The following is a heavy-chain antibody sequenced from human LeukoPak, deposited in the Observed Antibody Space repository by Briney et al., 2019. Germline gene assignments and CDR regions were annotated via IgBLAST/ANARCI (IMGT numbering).Heavy chain of an antibody. CDR2: IYYSGST. V-gene: IGHV4-39*07. D-gene: IGHD5-12*01. J-gene: IGHJ6*03. CDR1: GGSISSSSYY. CDR3: ARDLADSGYAWYYYMDV. Sequence: SETLSLTCTVSGGSISSSSYYWGWIRQPPGKGLEWIGSIYYSGSTYYNPSLKSRVTISVDTSKNQFSLKLSSVTAADTAVYYCARDLADSGYAWYYYMDVWGKGTTVTISS.